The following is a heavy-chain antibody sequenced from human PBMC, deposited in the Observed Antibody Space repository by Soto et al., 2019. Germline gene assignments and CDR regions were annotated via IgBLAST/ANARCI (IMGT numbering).Heavy chain of an antibody. D-gene: IGHD5-12*01. V-gene: IGHV3-64D*06. Sequence: PGGSLRLSCSASGFTFSSYAMHWVRQAPGKRLEYVSGVRGNGDPPFYADSVKGRFTISRDNSKNTLYLQMSSLSADYTAVYYCVKSRGGNNFDFFDWGQGALVTVSS. CDR3: VKSRGGNNFDFFD. CDR1: GFTFSSYA. J-gene: IGHJ4*02. CDR2: VRGNGDPP.